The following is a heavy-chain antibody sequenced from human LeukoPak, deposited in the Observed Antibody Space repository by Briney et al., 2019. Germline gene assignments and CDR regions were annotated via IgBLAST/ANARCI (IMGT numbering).Heavy chain of an antibody. D-gene: IGHD1-14*01. J-gene: IGHJ6*04. CDR3: ARKVAMTGHHLCYYGMDV. CDR2: INHSGST. CDR1: GGSFSGYY. Sequence: SETLSLTCAVYGGSFSGYYWSWIRQPPGKGLEWIGEINHSGSTNYNPSLKSRVTISVDTSKNQFSLKLSSVTAADTAVYYCARKVAMTGHHLCYYGMDVWGKGTTVTVSS. V-gene: IGHV4-34*01.